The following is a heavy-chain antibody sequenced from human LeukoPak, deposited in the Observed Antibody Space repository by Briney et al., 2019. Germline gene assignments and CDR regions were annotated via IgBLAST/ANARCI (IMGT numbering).Heavy chain of an antibody. V-gene: IGHV4-30-4*01. CDR3: ARGRTYYYGSGDYNWFDP. CDR1: GGSVSSGSYY. Sequence: SETLSLTCTVSGGSVSSGSYYWSWIRQPPGTGLEWIGYIFYSGSTYYNPSLKSRVTISVDTSKNQFSLKLSSVTAADTAVYYCARGRTYYYGSGDYNWFDPWGQGSLVTVSS. J-gene: IGHJ5*02. CDR2: IFYSGST. D-gene: IGHD3-10*01.